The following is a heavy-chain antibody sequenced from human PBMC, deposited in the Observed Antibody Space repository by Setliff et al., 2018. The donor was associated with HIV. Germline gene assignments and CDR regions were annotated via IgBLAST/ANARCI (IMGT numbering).Heavy chain of an antibody. CDR2: MNPNIDNT. CDR1: GYTFTSYD. J-gene: IGHJ6*03. CDR3: ATARRDYYDRGRRSHYNIDV. D-gene: IGHD3-22*01. V-gene: IGHV1-8*02. Sequence: GASVKVSCKASGYTFTSYDINWVRQATGQGLEWMGWMNPNIDNTGYAQKFQGRVAMTWDTSISTAYMVLSNLKSEDTAVYYCATARRDYYDRGRRSHYNIDVWGKGTTVTVSS.